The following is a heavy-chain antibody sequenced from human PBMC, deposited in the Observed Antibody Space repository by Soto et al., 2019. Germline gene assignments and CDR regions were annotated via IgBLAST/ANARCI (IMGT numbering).Heavy chain of an antibody. Sequence: ASVKVSCKASGYTFTSYGISWVRQAPGQGLEWMGWISAYNGNTNYAQKLQGRVTMTTDTSTSTAYMELRSLRSDDTAVYYCARDDLSRIVGAVGLYYFDYWGQGTLVTVSS. CDR2: ISAYNGNT. D-gene: IGHD1-26*01. J-gene: IGHJ4*02. CDR1: GYTFTSYG. CDR3: ARDDLSRIVGAVGLYYFDY. V-gene: IGHV1-18*01.